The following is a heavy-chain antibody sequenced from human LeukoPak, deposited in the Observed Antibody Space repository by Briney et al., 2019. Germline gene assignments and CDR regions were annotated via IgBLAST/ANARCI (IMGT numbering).Heavy chain of an antibody. D-gene: IGHD3-10*01. CDR1: GGSISSYY. CDR2: IYYSGST. J-gene: IGHJ6*02. Sequence: PSETLSLTCTVSGGSISSYYWSSIRQPPGKGLEWIGYIYYSGSTNYNPSLKSRVTISVDTSKNQFSLQLSSVTAADAGVYCCARHPGYGSGSYYTYYYYGMDVWGQGTTVTVSS. V-gene: IGHV4-59*08. CDR3: ARHPGYGSGSYYTYYYYGMDV.